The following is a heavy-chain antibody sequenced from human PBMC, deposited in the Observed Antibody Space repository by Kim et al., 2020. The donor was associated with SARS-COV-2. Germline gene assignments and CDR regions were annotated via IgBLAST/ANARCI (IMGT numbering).Heavy chain of an antibody. D-gene: IGHD6-19*01. CDR3: ARDQYSSGWYARFVCDI. Sequence: GGSLRLSCAASGFTFSSYAMHWVRQAPGKGLEWVAVISYDGSNKYYADSVKGRFTISRDNSKNTLYLQMNRLRAEDTAVYYCARDQYSSGWYARFVCDIGGQGTMVTVSS. CDR2: ISYDGSNK. V-gene: IGHV3-30*04. J-gene: IGHJ3*02. CDR1: GFTFSSYA.